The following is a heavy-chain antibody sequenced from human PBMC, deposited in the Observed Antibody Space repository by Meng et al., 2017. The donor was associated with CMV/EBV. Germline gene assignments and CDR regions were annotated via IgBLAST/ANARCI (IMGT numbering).Heavy chain of an antibody. J-gene: IGHJ2*01. V-gene: IGHV1-2*02. Sequence: ASVKVSCKASGYTFTGHYMHWVRQAPGQGLEWMGWINPNSGGTNYAQKFQGRVTMTRDTSISTAYMELSRLRSDDTAVYYCARVPEGELVSSGYWYFDLWGRGTLVTVSS. CDR1: GYTFTGHY. CDR3: ARVPEGELVSSGYWYFDL. D-gene: IGHD6-6*01. CDR2: INPNSGGT.